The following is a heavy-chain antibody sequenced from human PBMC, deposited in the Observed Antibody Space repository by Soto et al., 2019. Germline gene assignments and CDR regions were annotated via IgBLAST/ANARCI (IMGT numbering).Heavy chain of an antibody. CDR3: ARTVTIFGKVTRCDH. Sequence: PSETLSLTCSVSCGTINSGDYFWSWIRQPPGKGLEWIGSIFYTGSTYYSPSLKSRASMSMDTSKNLFSLRLRSLTAADTAVYYCARTVTIFGKVTRCDHWGQGTLVTVSS. CDR1: CGTINSGDYF. CDR2: IFYTGST. V-gene: IGHV4-30-4*01. D-gene: IGHD3-3*01. J-gene: IGHJ4*02.